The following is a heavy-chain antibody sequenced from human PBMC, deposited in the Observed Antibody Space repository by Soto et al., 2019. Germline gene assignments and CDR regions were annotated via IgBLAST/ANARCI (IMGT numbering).Heavy chain of an antibody. Sequence: EVQLVESGGGLVKPGGSLRLSCAASGFTFSSYTMNWVRQAPGKGLEWVSCISSRSPNIYYANSVKGRFTISRESAKNSLYMQMNGLRAADTAVYYCAGPSRQNWFDPWGQGSLVAVSS. J-gene: IGHJ5*02. CDR1: GFTFSSYT. CDR2: ISSRSPNI. CDR3: AGPSRQNWFDP. V-gene: IGHV3-21*01.